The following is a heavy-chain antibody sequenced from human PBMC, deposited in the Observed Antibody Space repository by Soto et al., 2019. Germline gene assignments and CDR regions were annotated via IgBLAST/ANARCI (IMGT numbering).Heavy chain of an antibody. D-gene: IGHD2-15*01. Sequence: ESGGGLVQPGGSLRLSCTASGFIVSDTYVNWVRQAPGKGLEWVSVISNRGDTHYADSVRGRFSLSRDISDNTLHLQMNNRRVEDTAVYYCAREPRYCRGGSCSITGDAYDIWGQGTMVTVSS. CDR2: ISNRGDT. CDR1: GFIVSDTY. V-gene: IGHV3-66*01. J-gene: IGHJ3*02. CDR3: AREPRYCRGGSCSITGDAYDI.